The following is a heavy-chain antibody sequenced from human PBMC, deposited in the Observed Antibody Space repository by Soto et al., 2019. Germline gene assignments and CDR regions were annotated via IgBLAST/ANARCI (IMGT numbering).Heavy chain of an antibody. CDR1: GFTFSSYG. CDR2: ISYDGSNK. D-gene: IGHD6-6*01. CDR3: AKVPYSSSFYYYGMDV. J-gene: IGHJ6*02. V-gene: IGHV3-30*18. Sequence: GGSLRLSCAASGFTFSSYGMHWVRQAPGKGLEWVAVISYDGSNKYCADSVKGRFTISRDNSKNTLYLQMNSLRAEDTAVYYCAKVPYSSSFYYYGMDVWGQGTTVTVSS.